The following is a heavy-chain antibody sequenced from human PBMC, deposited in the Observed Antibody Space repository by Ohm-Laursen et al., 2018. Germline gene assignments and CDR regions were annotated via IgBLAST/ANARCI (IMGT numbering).Heavy chain of an antibody. D-gene: IGHD3-3*01. CDR2: IYYSVTT. V-gene: IGHV4-31*02. CDR1: GVSINSGDYH. J-gene: IGHJ6*02. Sequence: SQTLSLTCTVSGVSINSGDYHWSWIRQHPGKGLEWIGFIYYSVTTYYNPSLKSRVTISVDTSKNQFSLKLSSVTAADTAVYYCAGSPSYYDFWSGPPPSDRGMDVWGQGTTVTVSS. CDR3: AGSPSYYDFWSGPPPSDRGMDV.